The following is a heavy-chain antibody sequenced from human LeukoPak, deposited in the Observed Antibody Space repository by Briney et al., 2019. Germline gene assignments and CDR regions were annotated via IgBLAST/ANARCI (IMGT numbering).Heavy chain of an antibody. CDR1: GGSISSYY. J-gene: IGHJ6*03. V-gene: IGHV4-39*07. Sequence: PSETLSLTCTVSGGSISSYYWGWIRQPPGKGLEWIGSIYYSGTTYYNPSLKSRVTISVDTSKNQFSLKLDSVTAADTAVYYCARRHGNYYMDVWGKGTTVTVSS. CDR3: ARRHGNYYMDV. CDR2: IYYSGTT.